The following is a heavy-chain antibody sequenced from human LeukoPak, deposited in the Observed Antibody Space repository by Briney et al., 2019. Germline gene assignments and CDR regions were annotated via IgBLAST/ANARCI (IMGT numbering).Heavy chain of an antibody. Sequence: SETLSLTCTVSGGSISSYYWSWLRQPPGKGLEWIGYIYYSGSTNYNPSLKSRFSISVHSSKNQFSLKMSSVTAADTAVYYCARDPSPGYSSGWYYFDYWGQGTLVTVSS. V-gene: IGHV4-59*01. D-gene: IGHD6-19*01. CDR2: IYYSGST. CDR1: GGSISSYY. CDR3: ARDPSPGYSSGWYYFDY. J-gene: IGHJ4*02.